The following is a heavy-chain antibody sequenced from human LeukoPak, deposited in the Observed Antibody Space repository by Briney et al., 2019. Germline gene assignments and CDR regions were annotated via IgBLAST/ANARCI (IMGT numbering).Heavy chain of an antibody. D-gene: IGHD2-15*01. Sequence: GASVKVSCKASGGTFSSYAISWVRQAPGQGLEWMGRIIPIFGTANYAQKFQDRVTITTDESTSTAYMELSSLRSEDTSVYYCARVTFSVGGGSFGGFDPWGQGTLVTVSS. V-gene: IGHV1-69*05. CDR2: IIPIFGTA. J-gene: IGHJ5*02. CDR3: ARVTFSVGGGSFGGFDP. CDR1: GGTFSSYA.